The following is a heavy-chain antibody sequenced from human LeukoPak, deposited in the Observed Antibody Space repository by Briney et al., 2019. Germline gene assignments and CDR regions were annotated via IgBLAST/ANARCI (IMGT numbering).Heavy chain of an antibody. D-gene: IGHD3-10*01. CDR3: ARWPRGMVRGPGDY. CDR1: GGSISSYY. CDR2: IYYSGST. J-gene: IGHJ4*02. Sequence: PSETLSLTCTVSGGSISSYYWSWIRQPPGKGLEWIGYIYYSGSTNYNPSLKSRVTISVDTSKNQFSLKLSSVTAADTAVYYCARWPRGMVRGPGDYWGQGTLVTVSS. V-gene: IGHV4-59*01.